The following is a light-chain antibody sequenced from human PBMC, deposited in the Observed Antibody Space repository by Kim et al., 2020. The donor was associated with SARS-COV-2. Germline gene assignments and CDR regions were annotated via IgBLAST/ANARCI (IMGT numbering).Light chain of an antibody. CDR3: QQFIDYRFA. V-gene: IGKV1D-13*01. CDR1: QDIKTA. CDR2: DAS. Sequence: AIQVTQSPSSLSASVGDTVTITCRTSQDIKTASAWFQQKPGKPPKLLIYDASTLDSGVPSRFSGSGSGTLFTLTISSLQPEDFATYYCQQFIDYRFAFGQGTKLEI. J-gene: IGKJ2*01.